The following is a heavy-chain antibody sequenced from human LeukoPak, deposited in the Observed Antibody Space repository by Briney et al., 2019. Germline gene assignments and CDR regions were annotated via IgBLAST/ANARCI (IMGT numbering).Heavy chain of an antibody. Sequence: ASVKVSCKASDYTFTIYGISWVRPAPGQGLGWMGWISAYNGNTNYAQKLQGRVTMTTDTSTSTAYMELRRLRSDDTAVYYCARGGKGNYGDYWGQGTLVTVSS. V-gene: IGHV1-18*01. D-gene: IGHD3-10*01. CDR2: ISAYNGNT. CDR3: ARGGKGNYGDY. J-gene: IGHJ4*02. CDR1: DYTFTIYG.